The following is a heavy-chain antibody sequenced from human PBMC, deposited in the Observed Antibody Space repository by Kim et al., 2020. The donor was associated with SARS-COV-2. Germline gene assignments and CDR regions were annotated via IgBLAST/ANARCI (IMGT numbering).Heavy chain of an antibody. CDR1: GYIFTGYY. Sequence: ASVKVSCKAFGYIFTGYYIHWVRQAPRQGLEWMGRINPNTGVTNYAQKFQGRVTMTRDTSIRTAYMELSRLTSDDTVVFYCARGVAAAPGYFYYGMDVWG. J-gene: IGHJ6*02. CDR3: ARGVAAAPGYFYYGMDV. D-gene: IGHD6-13*01. V-gene: IGHV1-2*05. CDR2: INPNTGVT.